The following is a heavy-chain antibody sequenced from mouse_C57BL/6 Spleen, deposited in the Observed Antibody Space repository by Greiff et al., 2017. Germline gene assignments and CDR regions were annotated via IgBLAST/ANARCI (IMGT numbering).Heavy chain of an antibody. CDR3: ARGVDYYGSSYWYFDV. CDR1: GYTFTSYW. Sequence: QVQLQQPGAELVKPGASVKLSCKASGYTFTSYWMHWVKQRPGQGLEWIGMIHPNSGSTNYNEKFKSKATLTVDKSSSTAYMHLSSLTSEDSAVYYCARGVDYYGSSYWYFDVWGTGTTVTVSS. J-gene: IGHJ1*03. CDR2: IHPNSGST. V-gene: IGHV1-64*01. D-gene: IGHD1-1*01.